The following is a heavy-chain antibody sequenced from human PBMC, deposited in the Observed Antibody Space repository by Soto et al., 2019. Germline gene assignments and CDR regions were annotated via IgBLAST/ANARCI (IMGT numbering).Heavy chain of an antibody. CDR3: VRDLHEPLAADALRVAN. CDR2: ISSTGSGT. Sequence: GGSLRLSCAASGFTFSSYEMHWVRQAPGKGLEWISYISSTGSGTLYADSVRGRFTMSRDNTKNSVSLQMSSLRAEDTAVYYCVRDLHEPLAADALRVANWGQGTQVTVSS. J-gene: IGHJ4*02. V-gene: IGHV3-48*03. CDR1: GFTFSSYE. D-gene: IGHD6-25*01.